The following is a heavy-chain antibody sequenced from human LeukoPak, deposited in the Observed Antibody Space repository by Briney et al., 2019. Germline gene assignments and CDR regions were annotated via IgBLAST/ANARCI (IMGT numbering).Heavy chain of an antibody. V-gene: IGHV4-39*01. CDR2: IYYSGST. CDR1: GDSISSSSYY. J-gene: IGHJ4*02. Sequence: PSETLSLTCTVSGDSISSSSYYWGWIRRPPGKGLEWIGSIYYSGSTYYNPSLKSRVTISVDSSKNQFSLQLSSVTAADTAVYYCARHRTYGGYSEFDYWGQGTLVTVSS. D-gene: IGHD4-23*01. CDR3: ARHRTYGGYSEFDY.